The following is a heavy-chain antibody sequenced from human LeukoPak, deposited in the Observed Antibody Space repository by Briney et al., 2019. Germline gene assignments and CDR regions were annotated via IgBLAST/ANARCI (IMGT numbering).Heavy chain of an antibody. D-gene: IGHD3-22*01. Sequence: GGSLRLSCAASGFTFSSYGMHWVRQAPGKGLEWVAVIWYDGSNKYYADSVKGRFTISRDNSKNTLYLQMNSLGADDTAVYYCVRAPSGLIKGSYDIWGQGTMVTVSS. CDR1: GFTFSSYG. V-gene: IGHV3-33*01. J-gene: IGHJ3*02. CDR2: IWYDGSNK. CDR3: VRAPSGLIKGSYDI.